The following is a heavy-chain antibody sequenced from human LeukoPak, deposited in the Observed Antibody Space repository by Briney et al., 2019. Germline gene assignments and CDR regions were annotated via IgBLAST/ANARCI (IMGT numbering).Heavy chain of an antibody. CDR1: GYTLTELS. CDR3: ATDFSYGDYVGY. CDR2: FDPEDGET. D-gene: IGHD4-17*01. V-gene: IGHV1-24*01. J-gene: IGHJ4*02. Sequence: ASMKVSCKVSGYTLTELSMHWVRQAPGKGREWMGGFDPEDGETIYAQKFQGRVTMTEDTSTDTAYMELSSLRSEDTAVYYCATDFSYGDYVGYWGQGTLVTVSS.